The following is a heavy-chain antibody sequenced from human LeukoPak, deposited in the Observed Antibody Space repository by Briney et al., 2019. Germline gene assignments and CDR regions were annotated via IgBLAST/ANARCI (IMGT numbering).Heavy chain of an antibody. D-gene: IGHD3-10*01. CDR3: ARGGHIWFGELSLGMGY. V-gene: IGHV1-8*01. CDR2: MNPNSGNR. J-gene: IGHJ4*02. CDR1: GYTFANYD. Sequence: GASVKVSCKASGYTFANYDFNWVRQAPGQGLEWMGWMNPNSGNRGCTQRFQGRLTLTRNTSISTAYMELSSLRSEDTAVYYCARGGHIWFGELSLGMGYWGQGTLVTVSS.